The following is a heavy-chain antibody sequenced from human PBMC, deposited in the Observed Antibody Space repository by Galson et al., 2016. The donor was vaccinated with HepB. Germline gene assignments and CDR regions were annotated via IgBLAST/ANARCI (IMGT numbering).Heavy chain of an antibody. Sequence: ETLSLTCTVSDDSISNYYWNWIRQPPGKGLEWMGYIHYSGSSKCNPPLKSRVTLSVDTSKNQFSLRLSSVTAADTAVYYCARWGTYSEKHAFDIWGQGTMVTVSS. CDR2: IHYSGSS. D-gene: IGHD3-16*01. CDR1: DDSISNYY. V-gene: IGHV4-59*01. CDR3: ARWGTYSEKHAFDI. J-gene: IGHJ3*02.